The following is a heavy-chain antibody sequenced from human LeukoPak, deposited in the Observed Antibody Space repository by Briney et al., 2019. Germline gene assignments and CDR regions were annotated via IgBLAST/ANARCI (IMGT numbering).Heavy chain of an antibody. Sequence: GGSLRLSCAASGFTFDDYAMHWVRHAPGKGLEWVSGISWNSGSIGYADSVKGRFTISRDNAKNSLYLQMNSLRAEDTALYYCAKVGVDYSSGWYYFDYWGQGTLVTVSS. CDR2: ISWNSGSI. CDR1: GFTFDDYA. V-gene: IGHV3-9*01. J-gene: IGHJ4*02. CDR3: AKVGVDYSSGWYYFDY. D-gene: IGHD6-19*01.